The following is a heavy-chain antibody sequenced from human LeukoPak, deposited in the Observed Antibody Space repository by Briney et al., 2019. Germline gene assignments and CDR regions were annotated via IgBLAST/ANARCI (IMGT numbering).Heavy chain of an antibody. CDR3: ARDRQGTPGTFDI. CDR1: GFTFTSYG. Sequence: HPGGSLRLSCAVSGFTFTSYGMHGVRQGPGKGLEWVAGIWYDGSQKYYADSVKGRFTISRDNSKNTLYLQMNSLRAEDTAVYYCARDRQGTPGTFDIWGQGTMVTVSP. D-gene: IGHD1-1*01. V-gene: IGHV3-33*01. J-gene: IGHJ3*02. CDR2: IWYDGSQK.